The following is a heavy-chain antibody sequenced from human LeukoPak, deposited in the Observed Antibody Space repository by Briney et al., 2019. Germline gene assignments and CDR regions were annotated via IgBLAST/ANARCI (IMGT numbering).Heavy chain of an antibody. D-gene: IGHD6-13*01. CDR1: GGSISSYY. V-gene: IGHV4-59*12. Sequence: SETLSLTCTVSGGSISSYYWSWIRQPPGKGLEWIGYVYYSGSTEYNPSLRSRVTISLDMSKHQFSLNLTSVTAADTAVYYCARVSSSWYQDWYFDLWGRGTLVTVSS. J-gene: IGHJ2*01. CDR2: VYYSGST. CDR3: ARVSSSWYQDWYFDL.